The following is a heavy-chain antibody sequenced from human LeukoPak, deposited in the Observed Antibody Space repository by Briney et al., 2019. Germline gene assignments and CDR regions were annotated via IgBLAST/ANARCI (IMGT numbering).Heavy chain of an antibody. CDR2: ISYDGSNK. CDR3: AANAYYYDSSGNGGYYFDY. J-gene: IGHJ4*02. V-gene: IGHV3-30*03. D-gene: IGHD3-22*01. CDR1: GFTFSSYG. Sequence: GGSLRLSCAASGFTFSSYGMHWVRQAPGKGLEWVAVISYDGSNKYYADSVKGRFTISRDNSKNTLYLQMNSLRAEDTAVYYCAANAYYYDSSGNGGYYFDYWGQGTLVTVSS.